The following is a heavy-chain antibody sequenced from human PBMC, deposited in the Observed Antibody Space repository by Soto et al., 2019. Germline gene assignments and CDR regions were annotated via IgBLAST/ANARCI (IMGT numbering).Heavy chain of an antibody. Sequence: GGSLRLSCAASGFTFSSYAMSWVRQAPGKGLEWASAISGSGGSTYYADSVKGRFTISRDNSKNTLYLQMNSLRAEDTAVYYCAKDRFPKYYYGSGSYQFDYWGQGTLVTVSS. V-gene: IGHV3-23*01. CDR1: GFTFSSYA. CDR3: AKDRFPKYYYGSGSYQFDY. D-gene: IGHD3-10*01. J-gene: IGHJ4*02. CDR2: ISGSGGST.